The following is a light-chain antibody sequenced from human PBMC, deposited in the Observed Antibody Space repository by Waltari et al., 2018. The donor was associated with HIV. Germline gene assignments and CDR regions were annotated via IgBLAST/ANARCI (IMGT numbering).Light chain of an antibody. Sequence: QSALTQPASVSGSPGQSITISCTGTSSDVVWHNYVAWYQQDPGKAPKLMIYEVSNRPSGVSNRFSGSKSGNTASLTISGLQAEDEGDYYCSSYSSSSTHYVFGTGTTVTVL. CDR3: SSYSSSSTHYV. CDR1: SSDVVWHNY. CDR2: EVS. J-gene: IGLJ1*01. V-gene: IGLV2-14*01.